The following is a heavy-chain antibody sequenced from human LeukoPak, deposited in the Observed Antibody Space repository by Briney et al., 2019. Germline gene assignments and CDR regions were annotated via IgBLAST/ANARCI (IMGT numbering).Heavy chain of an antibody. CDR1: GFTFSSYA. Sequence: GGSLRLSCAASGFTFSSYAMSWVRQAPGKGLEWVSAISGGGGGTYYADSVKGRFTISRDNSNNTLYLEMNSLRAEDTAVYYCAGSSSHYYYYMDVWAKGTTVTVSS. CDR2: ISGGGGGT. D-gene: IGHD6-13*01. J-gene: IGHJ6*03. CDR3: AGSSSHYYYYMDV. V-gene: IGHV3-23*01.